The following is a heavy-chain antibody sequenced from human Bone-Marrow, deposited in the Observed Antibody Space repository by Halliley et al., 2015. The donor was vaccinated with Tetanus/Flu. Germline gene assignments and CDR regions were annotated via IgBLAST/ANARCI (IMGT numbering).Heavy chain of an antibody. Sequence: MGIIHPGDSATRYSPSFQGHVTFSADKAGTTAYLQWTSLTASDNAMYYCARLGAPQWGTFDYWGQGTRVTVSS. CDR2: IHPGDSAT. CDR3: ARLGAPQWGTFDY. V-gene: IGHV5-51*01. D-gene: IGHD2-8*01. J-gene: IGHJ4*02.